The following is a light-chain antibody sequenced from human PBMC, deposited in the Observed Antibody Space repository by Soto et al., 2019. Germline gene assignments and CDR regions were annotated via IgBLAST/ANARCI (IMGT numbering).Light chain of an antibody. CDR2: SND. Sequence: QSVLTQPPSASGTPGQTLTISCSGSNSDIGNNNLYWYQHFPGTAPKLLIHSNDQSPSGVSDRFSGSRSGTSASLAISGRRSQDEAFYYCAAWDDSLGYVFGTGTKLTVL. CDR3: AAWDDSLGYV. V-gene: IGLV1-47*02. J-gene: IGLJ1*01. CDR1: NSDIGNNN.